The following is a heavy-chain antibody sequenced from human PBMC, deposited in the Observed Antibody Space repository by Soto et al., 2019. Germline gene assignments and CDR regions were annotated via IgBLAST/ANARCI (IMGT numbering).Heavy chain of an antibody. D-gene: IGHD3-10*01. CDR3: ASSSRWFGELYYYGMDV. CDR2: IYSGGST. Sequence: GGSLRLSCAASGFTVSSNYMSWVRQAPGKGLEWVSVIYSGGSTYYADSVKGRFTISRDNSKNTLYLQMNSLRAEDTAVYYCASSSRWFGELYYYGMDVWGQGTTVTVSS. V-gene: IGHV3-53*01. J-gene: IGHJ6*02. CDR1: GFTVSSNY.